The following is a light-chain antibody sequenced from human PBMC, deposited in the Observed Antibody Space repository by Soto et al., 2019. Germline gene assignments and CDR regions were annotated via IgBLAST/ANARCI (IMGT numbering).Light chain of an antibody. J-gene: IGKJ1*01. Sequence: EIVLTQSPGTLSLSPGERATLSCRASQSVSSSYLAWYQQKPGQAPRLLIYGASSRATGIPDRFSGSGSGTDFTLTISRLEPEDSALYFCHQYGGSPPTFGQGTKVEI. CDR2: GAS. V-gene: IGKV3-20*01. CDR3: HQYGGSPPT. CDR1: QSVSSSY.